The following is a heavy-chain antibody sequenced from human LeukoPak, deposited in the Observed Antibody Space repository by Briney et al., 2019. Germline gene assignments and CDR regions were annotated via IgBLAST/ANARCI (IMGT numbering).Heavy chain of an antibody. D-gene: IGHD2-15*01. Sequence: SETLSLTCTVSGGSISSYYWSWIRQPPGKALEWIGYFYYSGSPNYNPSLKSRVTISVDTSKNQFSLKLSSVTAADTAVYYCARHRGWYCSGGSCFPEYFSTGARAPWSPSPQ. CDR3: ARHRGWYCSGGSCFPEYFST. J-gene: IGHJ1*01. CDR1: GGSISSYY. CDR2: FYYSGSP. V-gene: IGHV4-59*08.